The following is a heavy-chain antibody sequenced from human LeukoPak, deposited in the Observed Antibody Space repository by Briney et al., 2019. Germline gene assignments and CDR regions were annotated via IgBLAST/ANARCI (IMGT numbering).Heavy chain of an antibody. CDR1: GFTFSGYA. J-gene: IGHJ4*02. Sequence: GGALRLSCAASGFTFSGYAMTWVRQAPGKGLEWVSSITGSGDYTYYIDSVKGRFTISRDNSKNILYPQMNSLRGEDTALYYCGKDGLYYDASAHVYYFDYWGQGTLVAVSS. D-gene: IGHD3-16*01. V-gene: IGHV3-23*01. CDR2: ITGSGDYT. CDR3: GKDGLYYDASAHVYYFDY.